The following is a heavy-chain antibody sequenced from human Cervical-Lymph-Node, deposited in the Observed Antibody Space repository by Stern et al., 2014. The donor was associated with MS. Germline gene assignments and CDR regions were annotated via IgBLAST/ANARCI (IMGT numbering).Heavy chain of an antibody. Sequence: VQLVQSGSELKQPGASVTVSCRVSGSPFTASSISLVRQAPGRGLEWMGWINTRTGNPTYALDFTGRFVFSLDTSVSAAVLQISSLKADDTAVYYCARSQPFSYWGQGTRVTVSP. CDR3: ARSQPFSY. V-gene: IGHV7-4-1*02. D-gene: IGHD6-13*01. J-gene: IGHJ4*02. CDR2: INTRTGNP. CDR1: GSPFTASS.